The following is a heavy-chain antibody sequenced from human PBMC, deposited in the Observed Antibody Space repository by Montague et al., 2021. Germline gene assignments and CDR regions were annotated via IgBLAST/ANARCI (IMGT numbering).Heavy chain of an antibody. J-gene: IGHJ6*03. CDR3: ARDVRGKYGSDSYSPRGYFYYYLDV. CDR2: IYYSGST. V-gene: IGHV4-59*01. Sequence: SETLSLTCTVSGGSISSYYWSWIRQPPGKGLEWIGYIYYSGSTNYNPSLKSRLTISVDTSKNQFSLKLSSVTAADTAVYYCARDVRGKYGSDSYSPRGYFYYYLDVWGKGTKVTVSS. D-gene: IGHD3-10*01. CDR1: GGSISSYY.